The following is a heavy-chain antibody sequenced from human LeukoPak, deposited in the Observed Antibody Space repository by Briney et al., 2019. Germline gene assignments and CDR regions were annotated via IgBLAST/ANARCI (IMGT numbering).Heavy chain of an antibody. J-gene: IGHJ3*02. Sequence: KSSETLSLTCTVSGGSISSYYWSWIRQPPGKGLEWIGYIYYSGSTNYNPSLKSRVTISVDTSKNQFSLKLSSVTAADTAVYYCARGGRGYFDWLFPQDNKAVAFDIWGQGTMVTVSS. CDR1: GGSISSYY. CDR2: IYYSGST. D-gene: IGHD3-9*01. V-gene: IGHV4-59*01. CDR3: ARGGRGYFDWLFPQDNKAVAFDI.